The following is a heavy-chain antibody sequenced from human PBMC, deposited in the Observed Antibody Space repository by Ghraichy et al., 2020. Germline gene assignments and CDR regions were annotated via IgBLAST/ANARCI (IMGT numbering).Heavy chain of an antibody. CDR3: AKSKGIAARGQHSENYYYYGMDV. CDR1: GFTFSSYA. J-gene: IGHJ6*02. D-gene: IGHD6-6*01. CDR2: ISGSGGST. V-gene: IGHV3-23*01. Sequence: GESLRLSCAASGFTFSSYAMSWVRQAPGKGLEWVSAISGSGGSTYYADSVKGLFTISRDNSKNTLYLQMNSLRAEDTAVYYCAKSKGIAARGQHSENYYYYGMDVLGQGTTVTVSS.